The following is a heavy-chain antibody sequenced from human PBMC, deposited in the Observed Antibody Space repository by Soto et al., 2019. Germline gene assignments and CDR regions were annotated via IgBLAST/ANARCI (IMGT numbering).Heavy chain of an antibody. J-gene: IGHJ4*02. Sequence: QLQLVQSGADVQRPGSSVRVSCKASGDTFNFYTINWVRQAPGQGLQWMGRINPILSMSNYAPRFQGRVTMTADKSTSTAYMELSSLRSEDTAMYYCATSYGSGYRAFDSWGQGALVTVSS. CDR2: INPILSMS. V-gene: IGHV1-69*02. CDR3: ATSYGSGYRAFDS. CDR1: GDTFNFYT. D-gene: IGHD3-10*01.